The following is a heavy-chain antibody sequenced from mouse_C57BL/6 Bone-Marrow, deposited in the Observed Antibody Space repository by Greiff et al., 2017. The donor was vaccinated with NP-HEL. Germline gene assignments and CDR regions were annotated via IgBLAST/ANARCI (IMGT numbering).Heavy chain of an antibody. J-gene: IGHJ4*01. CDR3: ARHEAGFYAMDY. CDR2: ISNGGGST. V-gene: IGHV5-12*01. Sequence: EVQLVESGGGLVQPGGSLKLSCAASGFTFSDYYMYWVRQTPEKRLEWVAYISNGGGSTYYPDTVKGRFTISRDNAKNTLYLQMSRLKSEDTTMYYCARHEAGFYAMDYWGQGTSVTVSS. CDR1: GFTFSDYY.